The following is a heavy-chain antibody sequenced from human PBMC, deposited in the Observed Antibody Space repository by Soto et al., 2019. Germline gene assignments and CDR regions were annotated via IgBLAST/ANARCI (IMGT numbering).Heavy chain of an antibody. V-gene: IGHV4-59*12. CDR3: AREGDIVVVPAATLDAFDI. D-gene: IGHD2-2*01. CDR2: FYYTGNT. CDR1: GGSISSYY. J-gene: IGHJ3*02. Sequence: SETHSLTSTVSGGSISSYYWSWIRQPPGKGLEWIGYFYYTGNTNYNPSLKSRVTISGDTSKNQFSLKLSSVTAADTAVYYCAREGDIVVVPAATLDAFDIWGQGTMVTVS.